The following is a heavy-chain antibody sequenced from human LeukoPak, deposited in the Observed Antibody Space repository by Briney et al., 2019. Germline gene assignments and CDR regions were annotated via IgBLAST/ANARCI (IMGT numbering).Heavy chain of an antibody. Sequence: GGSLRLSCSASGFTFSSYAIHWVRQAPGKGLEYVSGISSKGGSAHYADSVRGRFTISRDNSKDTVYLQMSNLRPEDTAVYYCVRFSGYDCFDYWGQGTLVTVSS. D-gene: IGHD5-12*01. CDR3: VRFSGYDCFDY. J-gene: IGHJ4*02. CDR2: ISSKGGSA. V-gene: IGHV3-64D*06. CDR1: GFTFSSYA.